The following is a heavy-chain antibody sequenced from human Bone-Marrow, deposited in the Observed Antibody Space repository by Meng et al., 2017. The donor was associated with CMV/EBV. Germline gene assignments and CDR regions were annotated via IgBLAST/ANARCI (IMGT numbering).Heavy chain of an antibody. CDR1: GFTFSSYS. V-gene: IGHV3-21*01. D-gene: IGHD5-12*01. J-gene: IGHJ5*02. Sequence: GESLKISCAASGFTFSSYSMNWVRQAPGKGLEWVSSISSSSSYIYYADSVKGRFTISRDNAKNRLYLQMSSLRAEDTAVYYCVREMQGGGYEAWFDPWGQGTLVTVSS. CDR3: VREMQGGGYEAWFDP. CDR2: ISSSSSYI.